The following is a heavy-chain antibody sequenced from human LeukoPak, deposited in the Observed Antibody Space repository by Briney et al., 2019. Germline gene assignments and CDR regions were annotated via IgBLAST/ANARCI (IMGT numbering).Heavy chain of an antibody. CDR3: ARVYTSSEGAFDI. CDR2: MNPNSGST. D-gene: IGHD6-13*01. J-gene: IGHJ3*02. V-gene: IGHV1-8*01. CDR1: GYTFTSYD. Sequence: ASVKVSRKASGYTFTSYDINWVRQATGQGLEWMGWMNPNSGSTGYAQKFQGRVTMTRNTSISTAYMELSSLRSEDTAVYYCARVYTSSEGAFDIWGQGTMVTVSS.